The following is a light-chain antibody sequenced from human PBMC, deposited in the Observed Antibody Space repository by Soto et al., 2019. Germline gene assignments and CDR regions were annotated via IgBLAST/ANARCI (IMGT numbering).Light chain of an antibody. CDR2: AAS. Sequence: DIQLTQSPSLLSASIGDRVTITCRASEAIRRFLAWYAQKPGRAPKLLSYAASTLQSGVPSRFSGSGSGTEFTLTISSLQPEDVGTYYCQQLKIYPLTFRQGTRLEIK. CDR3: QQLKIYPLT. CDR1: EAIRRF. V-gene: IGKV1-9*01. J-gene: IGKJ5*01.